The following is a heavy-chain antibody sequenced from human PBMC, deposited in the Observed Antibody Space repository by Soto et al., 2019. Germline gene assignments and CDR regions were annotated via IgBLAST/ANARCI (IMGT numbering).Heavy chain of an antibody. CDR2: INPNSGGT. J-gene: IGHJ1*01. D-gene: IGHD3-22*01. V-gene: IGHV1-2*02. Sequence: ASVKVSCKASGYTFTGYYMHWVRQAPGQGLEWMGWINPNSGGTNYAQKFRGRVTMTRDTSISTAYMELSRLRSDDTAVYYCARAYYYDSSGYVAEYFQHWGQGTLVTVSS. CDR1: GYTFTGYY. CDR3: ARAYYYDSSGYVAEYFQH.